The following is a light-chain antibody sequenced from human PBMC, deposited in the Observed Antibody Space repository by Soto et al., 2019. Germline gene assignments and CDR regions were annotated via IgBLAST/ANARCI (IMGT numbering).Light chain of an antibody. CDR3: LQHNSYPPT. CDR2: AAS. CDR1: QGISSY. J-gene: IGKJ5*01. V-gene: IGKV1-9*01. Sequence: DIQLTQSPSFLSASVGDRVTITCRASQGISSYLAWYQQKPGKAPKLLIYAASTLQSGVPSRFSGSGSGTEFTLTISSLQPEDFATYYCLQHNSYPPTFGQGTRLE.